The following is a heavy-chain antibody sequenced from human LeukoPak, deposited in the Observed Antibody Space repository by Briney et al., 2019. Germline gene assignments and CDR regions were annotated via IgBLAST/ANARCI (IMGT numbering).Heavy chain of an antibody. V-gene: IGHV4-34*01. J-gene: IGHJ5*02. CDR1: GGSFSGYY. D-gene: IGHD6-6*01. Sequence: PSETLSLTCAVYGGSFSGYYWSWIRQPPGKGLEWIGEINHSGSTNYNPSLKSRVTISVDTSKNQFSLKLSSVTAADTAVYYCARGFRGMAFYGASIAARPEYNWFDPWGQGTLVTVSS. CDR3: ARGFRGMAFYGASIAARPEYNWFDP. CDR2: INHSGST.